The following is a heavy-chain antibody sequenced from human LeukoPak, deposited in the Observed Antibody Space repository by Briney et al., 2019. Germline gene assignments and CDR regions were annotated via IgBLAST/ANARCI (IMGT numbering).Heavy chain of an antibody. CDR1: GFTFSSYS. J-gene: IGHJ4*02. CDR2: ISSSSSYI. Sequence: GGSLRLSCAASGFTFSSYSMNWVRQAPGKGLEWVSSISSSSSYIYYADSVKGRFTISRDNAKNSLYLQMNSLRAEDTAVYYCARDGLAVAGIDYWGQGTLVTVSS. CDR3: ARDGLAVAGIDY. D-gene: IGHD6-19*01. V-gene: IGHV3-21*01.